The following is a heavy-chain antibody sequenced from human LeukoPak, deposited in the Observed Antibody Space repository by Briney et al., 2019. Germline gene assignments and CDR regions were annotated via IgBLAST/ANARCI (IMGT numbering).Heavy chain of an antibody. V-gene: IGHV1-69*05. J-gene: IGHJ4*02. Sequence: SVKVSCKASGGTFSSYAIGWVRQAPGQGLEWMGGIIPIFGTANYAQKFQGRVTITTDESTSTAYMELSSLRSEDTAVYYCASMKAIFGVVITYYFDYWGRGTLVTVSS. CDR1: GGTFSSYA. CDR2: IIPIFGTA. CDR3: ASMKAIFGVVITYYFDY. D-gene: IGHD3-3*01.